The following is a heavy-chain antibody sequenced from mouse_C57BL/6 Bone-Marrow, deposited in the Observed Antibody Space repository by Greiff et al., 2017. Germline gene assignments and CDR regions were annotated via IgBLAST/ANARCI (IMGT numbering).Heavy chain of an antibody. Sequence: QVQLLQSGPELVRPGVSVKISCKGSGYTFTDYAMHWVKQSHAKSLEWIGVISTYYGDASYNQTFKDKATMTVDNYSSTAYMELALLTSEYSACYYYASPCYSSSYGYWYFDVWGTGTTVTVSS. V-gene: IGHV1-67*01. CDR3: ASPCYSSSYGYWYFDV. J-gene: IGHJ1*03. D-gene: IGHD1-1*01. CDR2: ISTYYGDA. CDR1: GYTFTDYA.